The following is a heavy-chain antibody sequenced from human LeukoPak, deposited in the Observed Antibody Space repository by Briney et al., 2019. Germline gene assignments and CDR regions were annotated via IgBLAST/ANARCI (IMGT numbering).Heavy chain of an antibody. CDR2: INSDGSST. V-gene: IGHV3-74*01. D-gene: IGHD2-8*01. CDR1: GFTFSSYW. Sequence: GGSLRLSCAASGFTFSSYWMHWVRQAPGKGLVWVSRINSDGSSTSYADSVKGRFTISRDNAKNTLYLQMNSLRAEDTAVYYCAKDPDCTSGVCYTFFDYWGQGTLVTVSS. CDR3: AKDPDCTSGVCYTFFDY. J-gene: IGHJ4*02.